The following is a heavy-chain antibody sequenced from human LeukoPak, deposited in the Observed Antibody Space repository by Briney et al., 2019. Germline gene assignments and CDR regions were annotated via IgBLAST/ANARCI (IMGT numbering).Heavy chain of an antibody. V-gene: IGHV3-23*01. D-gene: IGHD3-22*01. Sequence: PGGSLRLSCAASGFTFSNYAMNWVRQPPGKGLEWVSAISGSGANTYYADSVKGRFTISRDNSKNTLYLKMNILRAEDSAVFYCAKDRSSGYPEWYFDLWGRGTLVTVSS. CDR2: ISGSGANT. J-gene: IGHJ2*01. CDR3: AKDRSSGYPEWYFDL. CDR1: GFTFSNYA.